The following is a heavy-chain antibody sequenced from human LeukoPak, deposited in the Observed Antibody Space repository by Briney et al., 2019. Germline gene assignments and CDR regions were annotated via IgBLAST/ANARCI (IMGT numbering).Heavy chain of an antibody. CDR1: GGSISSSSYY. Sequence: SETLSLTCTVSGGSISSSSYYWGWIRQPPGKGLEWIGSIYYSGSTYYNPSLKSRVTISVDTSKNQFSLKLSSVTAADTAVYYCARVLRVRYGDYAEDYWGQGTLVTVSS. CDR3: ARVLRVRYGDYAEDY. V-gene: IGHV4-39*07. D-gene: IGHD4-17*01. J-gene: IGHJ4*02. CDR2: IYYSGST.